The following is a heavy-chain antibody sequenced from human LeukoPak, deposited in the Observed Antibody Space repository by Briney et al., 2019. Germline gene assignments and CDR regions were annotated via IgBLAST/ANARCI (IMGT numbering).Heavy chain of an antibody. CDR1: GFTFSAYA. CDR3: ARDYCSGSSCYSEGY. J-gene: IGHJ4*02. V-gene: IGHV3-30-3*01. Sequence: PGRSLRLSCAASGFTFSAYALYWVRQARQAPGKGLEWVAIISYDGSNKYYADSVKGRFTISRDNSKNTLYLQMNSLRAEDTAVYYCARDYCSGSSCYSEGYWGQGTPVTVSS. CDR2: ISYDGSNK. D-gene: IGHD2-15*01.